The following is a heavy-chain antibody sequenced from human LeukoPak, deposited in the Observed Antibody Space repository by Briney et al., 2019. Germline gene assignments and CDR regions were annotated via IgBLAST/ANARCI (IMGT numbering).Heavy chain of an antibody. J-gene: IGHJ4*02. CDR2: IWYDGSNK. CDR3: TRSGYSNGYDY. V-gene: IGHV3-33*03. Sequence: PGGSLRLSCAASGFTFSSYGMHWVRQAPGKGLEWVAVIWYDGSNKYYADSVKGRFTISRDNAKNTLYLEMNSLTAEDTALYHCTRSGYSNGYDYWGQGTLVTVSS. CDR1: GFTFSSYG. D-gene: IGHD2-15*01.